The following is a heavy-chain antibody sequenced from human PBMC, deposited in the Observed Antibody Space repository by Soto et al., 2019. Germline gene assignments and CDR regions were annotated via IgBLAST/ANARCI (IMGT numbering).Heavy chain of an antibody. CDR1: GFNFDNYG. Sequence: QVQLVESGGGVVQPEGSLRLSCQASGFNFDNYGMHWVRQAPGKGLEWVAVITYDGSFQYYADSVKGRFTISRDNSKNTLFLHLNTLKPEDTAVYHCAKDRVGGTFYTPLGFWGQGTLVTVSS. J-gene: IGHJ4*02. CDR2: ITYDGSFQ. V-gene: IGHV3-30*18. CDR3: AKDRVGGTFYTPLGF. D-gene: IGHD1-7*01.